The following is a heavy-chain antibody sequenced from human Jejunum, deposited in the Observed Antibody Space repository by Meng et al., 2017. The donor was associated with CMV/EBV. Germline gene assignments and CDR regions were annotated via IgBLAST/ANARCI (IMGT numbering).Heavy chain of an antibody. V-gene: IGHV3-11*01. D-gene: IGHD2-15*01. CDR3: AREERGLEGGGSCPFDY. CDR2: ISSSGSTI. Sequence: FSDYYISCIRHAPGKGLEWVPYISSSGSTISYAASVTRRFTISRDNAKNSLYLQMNSLRAEDTAVYYCAREERGLEGGGSCPFDYWGQGTLVTVSS. J-gene: IGHJ4*02. CDR1: FSDYY.